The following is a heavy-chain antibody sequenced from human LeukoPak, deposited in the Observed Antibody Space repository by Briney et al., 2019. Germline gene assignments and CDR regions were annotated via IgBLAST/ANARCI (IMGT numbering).Heavy chain of an antibody. CDR3: ARVSLEWLADY. CDR2: IYYSGST. V-gene: IGHV4-31*11. Sequence: SETLSLTCAVSGGSISSGGYYWSWIRQHPGKGLEWIGYIYYSGSTYYNPSLKGRVTISVDTSKNQFSLKLSSVTAADTAVYYCARVSLEWLADYWGQGTLVTVSS. CDR1: GGSISSGGYY. D-gene: IGHD3-3*01. J-gene: IGHJ4*02.